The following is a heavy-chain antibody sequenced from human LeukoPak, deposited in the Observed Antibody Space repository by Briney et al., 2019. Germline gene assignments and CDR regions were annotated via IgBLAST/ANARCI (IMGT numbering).Heavy chain of an antibody. D-gene: IGHD3-10*01. CDR3: TAPNYYGSGSYGYYGMDV. CDR1: GFTFSNAW. CDR2: IKSKTDGGTT. Sequence: GGSLRLSCAASGFTFSNAWMNWVRQAPGKGLEWVGRIKSKTDGGTTDYAAPVKGRFTISRDDSKNTLYLQMNSLKTEDTAVYYCTAPNYYGSGSYGYYGMDVWGQGTTVTVSS. V-gene: IGHV3-15*07. J-gene: IGHJ6*02.